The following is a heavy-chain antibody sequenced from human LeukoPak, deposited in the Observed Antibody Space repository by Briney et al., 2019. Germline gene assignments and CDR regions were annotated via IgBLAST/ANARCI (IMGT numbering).Heavy chain of an antibody. Sequence: GGSLRLSCAASGFTFSSYAMSWVRQAPGKGLEWVSAISGSGGSTYYADSVKGRFTISRDNSKNTLYLQMNSLRAEDTAVYYCAKPITMIVVVHGADAFDIWGQGTMVTVSS. CDR3: AKPITMIVVVHGADAFDI. CDR1: GFTFSSYA. D-gene: IGHD3-22*01. CDR2: ISGSGGST. V-gene: IGHV3-23*01. J-gene: IGHJ3*02.